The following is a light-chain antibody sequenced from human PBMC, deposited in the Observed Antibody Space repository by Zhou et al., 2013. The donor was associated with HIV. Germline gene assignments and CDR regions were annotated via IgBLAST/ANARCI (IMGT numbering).Light chain of an antibody. Sequence: DIVLTQTPLSLPVAPGEAASISCRSSRSLFNSHDGDTYLDWYLQKPGQSPQLLIFLGSNRASGVPDRFSGSGSGTDFTLKISRVEPEDVGVYYCMESLQNPYSFGQGTKLEIK. J-gene: IGKJ2*03. CDR3: MESLQNPYS. CDR1: RSLFNSHDGDTY. CDR2: LGS. V-gene: IGKV2-28*01.